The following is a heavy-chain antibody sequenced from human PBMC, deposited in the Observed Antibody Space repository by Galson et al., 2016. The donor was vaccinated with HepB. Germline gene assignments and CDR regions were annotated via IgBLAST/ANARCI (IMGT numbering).Heavy chain of an antibody. CDR2: VSTSNGNT. CDR1: GYTFTSYG. J-gene: IGHJ6*02. Sequence: SVKVSCKASGYTFTSYGISWVRQAPGQGLEWMGWVSTSNGNTKYAQGFQGRVSMTTDTFTSTAYMELRSLRSDDTALYYCARGVTAHEIVDYSYYGMDVWGQGTTVTVSS. CDR3: ARGVTAHEIVDYSYYGMDV. D-gene: IGHD5-18*01. V-gene: IGHV1-18*01.